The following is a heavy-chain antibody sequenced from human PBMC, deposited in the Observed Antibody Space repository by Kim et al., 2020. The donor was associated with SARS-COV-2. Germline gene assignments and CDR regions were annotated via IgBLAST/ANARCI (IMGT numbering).Heavy chain of an antibody. CDR3: ARAWAYAFAI. CDR1: GGSISSYY. CDR2: IYYSGST. V-gene: IGHV4-59*01. Sequence: SETLSLTCTVSGGSISSYYWSWIRQPPGKGLEWIGYIYYSGSTNYNPSLKSRVTISVDTSKNQFSLKLSSVTAADTAVYYCARAWAYAFAIWGQGTMVTV. J-gene: IGHJ3*02. D-gene: IGHD1-26*01.